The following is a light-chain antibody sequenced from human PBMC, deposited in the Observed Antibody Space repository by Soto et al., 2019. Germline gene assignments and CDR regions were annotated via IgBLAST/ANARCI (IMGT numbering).Light chain of an antibody. CDR3: PSYDSSLSVSYV. V-gene: IGLV2-14*01. J-gene: IGLJ1*01. Sequence: QSALTQPASVSGSPGQSITISCTGTTSDIGDYNYVSWYQHLPDKVPKLIISLVSNRPSGVSNRFSGSKSGNTASLTISGLQAEDEGDYSCPSYDSSLSVSYVVGTGTKVTVL. CDR2: LVS. CDR1: TSDIGDYNY.